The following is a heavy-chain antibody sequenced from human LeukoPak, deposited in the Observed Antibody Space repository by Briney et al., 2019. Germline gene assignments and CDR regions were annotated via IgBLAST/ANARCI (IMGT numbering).Heavy chain of an antibody. V-gene: IGHV3-23*01. CDR2: INERGDIT. CDR3: ARGDDISPGRVLEY. CDR1: GFTFSRHP. Sequence: PGGSLRPSCVASGFTFSRHPMSCVRQAPGNGLELVSAINERGDITKYADSVMRRFTISRDSSKNTLYLQMNSLRAEDTAVYYCARGDDISPGRVLEYWGRGTLVTVSS. D-gene: IGHD3-9*01. J-gene: IGHJ4*02.